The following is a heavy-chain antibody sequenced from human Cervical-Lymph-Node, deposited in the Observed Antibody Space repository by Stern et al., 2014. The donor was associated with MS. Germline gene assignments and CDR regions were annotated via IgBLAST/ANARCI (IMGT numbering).Heavy chain of an antibody. CDR1: GYTFSNYG. CDR2: ISDYNGNT. D-gene: IGHD3-3*02. CDR3: ARDGPILISAGWYFDF. V-gene: IGHV1-18*01. J-gene: IGHJ4*02. Sequence: QMQLVQSGPEVKKPGASVRVSCKASGYTFSNYGISWVRQAPGQGLEWVGWISDYNGNTKYAQNFQGRVTMTTDTSTSTAYMELRSLRSDDTAMYYCARDGPILISAGWYFDFWSQGTLVSVSS.